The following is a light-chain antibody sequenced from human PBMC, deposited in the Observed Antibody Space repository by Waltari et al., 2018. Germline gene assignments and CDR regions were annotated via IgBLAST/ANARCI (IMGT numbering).Light chain of an antibody. Sequence: ILMTQSPLSLSVTPGQPASISFKSSRSLLHSDGETYLYWYLQKPGHPPQLLIHEVSNRFSGVPDRFSGSGSGTYFTLRISRVETEDVGVYYCMQSMQVPLTFGQGTRLDLK. J-gene: IGKJ5*01. CDR2: EVS. CDR3: MQSMQVPLT. V-gene: IGKV2D-29*01. CDR1: RSLLHSDGETY.